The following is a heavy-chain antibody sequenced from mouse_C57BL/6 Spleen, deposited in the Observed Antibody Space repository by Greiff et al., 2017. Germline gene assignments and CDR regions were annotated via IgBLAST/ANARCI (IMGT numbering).Heavy chain of an antibody. Sequence: VQLQESGAELVMPGASVKLSCKASGYTFTSYWMHWVKQRPGQGLEWIGEIDPSDSYTNYNQKFKGKSTLTVDKSSSTAYMQLSSLTSEDSAVYYCARALYFDYWGQGTTLTVSS. J-gene: IGHJ2*01. CDR1: GYTFTSYW. V-gene: IGHV1-69*01. CDR3: ARALYFDY. CDR2: IDPSDSYT.